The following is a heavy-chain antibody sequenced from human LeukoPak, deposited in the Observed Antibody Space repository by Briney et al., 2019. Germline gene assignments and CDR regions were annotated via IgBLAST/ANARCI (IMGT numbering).Heavy chain of an antibody. V-gene: IGHV5-51*01. CDR3: ARSFGELLKAIDY. CDR1: GYSFTSYW. CDR2: IYPGDSDT. D-gene: IGHD3-10*01. J-gene: IGHJ4*02. Sequence: PGESLKISFKGSGYSFTSYWIGWVRPMPGKGLAWMGIIYPGDSDTRYSPSFQGQVTISADKSISTAYLQWSSLKASDTAMYYCARSFGELLKAIDYWGQGTLVTVSS.